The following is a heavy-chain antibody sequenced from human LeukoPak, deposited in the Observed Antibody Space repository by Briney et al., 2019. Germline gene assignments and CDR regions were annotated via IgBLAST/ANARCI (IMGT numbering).Heavy chain of an antibody. V-gene: IGHV4-34*01. CDR2: INHSGST. CDR3: ARGAYYYGSGSYFPPYYFDY. D-gene: IGHD3-10*01. Sequence: SEPLSLTCAVYGGSFSGYYWSWIRQPPGKGLEWIGEINHSGSTNYNPSLKSRVTISVDTSKNQFSLKLSSVTAADTAVYYCARGAYYYGSGSYFPPYYFDYWGQGTLVTVSS. J-gene: IGHJ4*02. CDR1: GGSFSGYY.